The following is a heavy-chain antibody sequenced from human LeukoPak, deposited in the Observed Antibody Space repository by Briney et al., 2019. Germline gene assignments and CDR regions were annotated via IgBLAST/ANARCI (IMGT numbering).Heavy chain of an antibody. D-gene: IGHD3-3*01. CDR2: ISAYNGNT. Sequence: ASVKVSCKASGYTFTSYGISWVRQAPGQGLEWMGWISAYNGNTNYARKLQGRVTMTTDTSTSTAYMELRSLRSDDTAVYYCARDITIFGVVEDYYYGMDVWGQGTTVTVSS. CDR1: GYTFTSYG. V-gene: IGHV1-18*01. CDR3: ARDITIFGVVEDYYYGMDV. J-gene: IGHJ6*02.